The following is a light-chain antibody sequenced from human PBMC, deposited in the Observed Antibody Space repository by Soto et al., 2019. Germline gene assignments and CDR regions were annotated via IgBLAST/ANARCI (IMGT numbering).Light chain of an antibody. CDR3: HQYNDWPSIT. CDR1: QSVASH. CDR2: GAS. J-gene: IGKJ5*01. Sequence: EIVMTQSPATLSVSPGEGAALSYRASQSVASHLAWYQQKPGQAPRLLIFGASVRATGIPARFSGSGSGTEFVLTIDSLQSEDFAVYYCHQYNDWPSITFGQGTRLV. V-gene: IGKV3-15*01.